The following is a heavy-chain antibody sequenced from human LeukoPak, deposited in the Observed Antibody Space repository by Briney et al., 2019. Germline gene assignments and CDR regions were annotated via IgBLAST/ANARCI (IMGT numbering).Heavy chain of an antibody. Sequence: PSETLSLTCAVSGRSISSGGYSWSWIRQPPGKGLEWIGYIYHSGSTYYNPSLKSRVTISVDRSKNQFSLKLSSVTAADTAVYYCARVQLVRGPGVAFDIWGQGKMVTVSS. J-gene: IGHJ3*02. CDR3: ARVQLVRGPGVAFDI. CDR2: IYHSGST. CDR1: GRSISSGGYS. D-gene: IGHD3-10*01. V-gene: IGHV4-30-2*01.